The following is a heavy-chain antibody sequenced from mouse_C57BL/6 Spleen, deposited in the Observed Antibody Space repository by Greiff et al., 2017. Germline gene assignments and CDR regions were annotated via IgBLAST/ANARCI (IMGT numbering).Heavy chain of an antibody. J-gene: IGHJ4*01. D-gene: IGHD1-1*01. V-gene: IGHV2-4*01. CDR1: GFSLTSYG. Sequence: VQVVESGPGLVQPSQSLSITCTVSGFSLTSYGVHWVRQPPGKGLEWLGVIWSGGSTDYNAAFISRLSISKDNSKSQVFFKMNSLQADDTAIYYCAKNRALYGSSYDYAMDYWGQGTSAPVSS. CDR3: AKNRALYGSSYDYAMDY. CDR2: IWSGGST.